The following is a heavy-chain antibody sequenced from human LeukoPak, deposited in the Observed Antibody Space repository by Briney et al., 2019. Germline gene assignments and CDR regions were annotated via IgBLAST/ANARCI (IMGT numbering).Heavy chain of an antibody. CDR3: ARDSFHTY. V-gene: IGHV3-66*01. CDR1: GFTVSNNY. CDR2: IYNDGTT. D-gene: IGHD3-16*02. J-gene: IGHJ4*02. Sequence: GGSLRLSCVVSGFTVSNNYMNWVRQAPGKGLEWLSIIYNDGTTYYADSVRGRFTISRDNSKSTIYLQMNSLRAEDTAVYYCARDSFHTYWGQGTPVTVSS.